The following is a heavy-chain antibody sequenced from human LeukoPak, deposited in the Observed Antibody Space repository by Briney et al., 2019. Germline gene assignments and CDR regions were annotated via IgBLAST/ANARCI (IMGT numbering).Heavy chain of an antibody. V-gene: IGHV3-9*01. Sequence: GGSLRLSCAASGFTFDDYAMHWVRQAPGKGLEWVSGISWNSGSIGYADSVKGRFTISRDNAKNSLYLQMNSLRAEDTAVYYCARDRPKRSSTSRGAPFDYWGQGTLVAVSS. D-gene: IGHD2-2*01. CDR2: ISWNSGSI. CDR3: ARDRPKRSSTSRGAPFDY. CDR1: GFTFDDYA. J-gene: IGHJ4*02.